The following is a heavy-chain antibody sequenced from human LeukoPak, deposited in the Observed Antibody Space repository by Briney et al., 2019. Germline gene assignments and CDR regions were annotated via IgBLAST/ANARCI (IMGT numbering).Heavy chain of an antibody. CDR2: MYLSGTT. J-gene: IGHJ4*02. CDR1: GDSINSLDL. CDR3: AGLVGRYSSGLYYYYFDY. D-gene: IGHD3-22*01. Sequence: ASGTLSLTCTVSGDSINSLDLWSWVRQPPGKGLEWIGEMYLSGTTHSNPSVKSRVTISIDKSKNQFFLNLSSVTAADTAVYYCAGLVGRYSSGLYYYYFDYWGQGTLVTVSS. V-gene: IGHV4-4*02.